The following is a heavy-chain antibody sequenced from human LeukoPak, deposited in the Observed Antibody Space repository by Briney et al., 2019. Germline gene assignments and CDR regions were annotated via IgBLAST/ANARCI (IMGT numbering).Heavy chain of an antibody. D-gene: IGHD3-3*01. J-gene: IGHJ3*02. CDR1: GGSFSGYY. CDR2: INHSGSN. V-gene: IGHV4-34*01. Sequence: SETLSHTCAVYGGSFSGYYWSWIRQPPGKGREWMGEINHSGSNNYNPSLKSRVTISVDTSNIQFSLKLTSVTAVDTAEKESVTGVGTKLSDAFDIWGQGTMVTVSS. CDR3: VTGVGTKLSDAFDI.